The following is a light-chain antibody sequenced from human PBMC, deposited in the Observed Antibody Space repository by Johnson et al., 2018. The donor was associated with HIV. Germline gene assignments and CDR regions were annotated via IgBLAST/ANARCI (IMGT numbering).Light chain of an antibody. V-gene: IGLV1-51*02. CDR3: GTWDSSLSAGEYV. CDR1: SSNIGNNY. Sequence: QSVLTQPPSVSAAPGQKVTISCSGSSSNIGNNYVSWYQQLPGTAPKLLIYENSKRPSSIPDRFSGSKSGTSATLDITGLQTGDEADYYCGTWDSSLSAGEYVFGTGTKVTVL. J-gene: IGLJ1*01. CDR2: ENS.